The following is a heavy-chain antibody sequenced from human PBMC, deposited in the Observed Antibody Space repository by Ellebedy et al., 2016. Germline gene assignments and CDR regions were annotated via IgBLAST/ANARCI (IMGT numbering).Heavy chain of an antibody. D-gene: IGHD6-6*01. CDR2: ISASGGST. Sequence: GGSLRLXXAASGFTFSNYAVSWVRQAPGKGLEWVSGISASGGSTYYADSVKGRFTISRDNAKNSLYLQMNSLRAEDTAVYYCARGGAARKSYWGQGTLVTVSS. J-gene: IGHJ4*02. CDR1: GFTFSNYA. V-gene: IGHV3-23*01. CDR3: ARGGAARKSY.